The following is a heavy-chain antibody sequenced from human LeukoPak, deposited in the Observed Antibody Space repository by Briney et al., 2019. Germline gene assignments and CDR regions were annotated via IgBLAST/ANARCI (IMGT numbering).Heavy chain of an antibody. J-gene: IGHJ5*02. CDR2: INHSGST. Sequence: SETLSLTCAVYGGSFSGYYWSWIRQPPGKGLEWIGEINHSGSTNYNPSLKSRVTISVDTSKNQFSLKLSSVTAADTAVYYCARGHLSNWFGPWGQGTLVTVSS. CDR1: GGSFSGYY. CDR3: ARGHLSNWFGP. V-gene: IGHV4-34*01.